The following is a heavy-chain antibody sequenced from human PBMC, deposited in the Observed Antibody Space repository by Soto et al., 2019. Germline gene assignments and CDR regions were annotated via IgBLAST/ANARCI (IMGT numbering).Heavy chain of an antibody. CDR3: VRGKVGTNPNWLDP. V-gene: IGHV3-66*01. D-gene: IGHD2-21*02. J-gene: IGHJ5*02. CDR1: GFSVSSSY. CDR2: IYLSGST. Sequence: EVQLVESGGGLVQPGGSLRLSCAASGFSVSSSYLYWVRQAPGKGLEWVSSIYLSGSTYYTDSVKGRFSISRDNSKNTLYLQMNSLAAEDTAIYYCVRGKVGTNPNWLDPWGQGSLVTVSS.